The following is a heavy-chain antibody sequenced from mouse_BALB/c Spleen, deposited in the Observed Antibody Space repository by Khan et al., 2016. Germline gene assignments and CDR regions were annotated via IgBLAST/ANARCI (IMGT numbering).Heavy chain of an antibody. D-gene: IGHD2-4*01. V-gene: IGHV14-3*02. CDR3: ARGIYDYGFAY. CDR2: IDPAIDNT. J-gene: IGHJ3*01. Sequence: EVQLQESGAELVKPGASVKLSCIASGFNIKDTYIHWVKQRPEQGLEWIGRIDPAIDNTKYDPKFQGKATIAADTSSNTAYLQLSRLTSEDTAVYYCARGIYDYGFAYWGQGTLVTVSA. CDR1: GFNIKDTY.